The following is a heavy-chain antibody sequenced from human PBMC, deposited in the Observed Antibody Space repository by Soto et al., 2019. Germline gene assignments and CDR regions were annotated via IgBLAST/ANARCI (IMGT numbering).Heavy chain of an antibody. CDR1: GYSFATHW. CDR2: IFPGDAET. D-gene: IGHD5-12*01. CDR3: ATPGGFGMDV. V-gene: IGHV5-51*01. Sequence: LKISCRGSGYSFATHWIGWVRHKAGKGLEWMGIIFPGDAETRYSPSFQGHITISADKSISTAYLRWSSLKASDTGMYYCATPGGFGMDVWGQGTTVTVSS. J-gene: IGHJ6*02.